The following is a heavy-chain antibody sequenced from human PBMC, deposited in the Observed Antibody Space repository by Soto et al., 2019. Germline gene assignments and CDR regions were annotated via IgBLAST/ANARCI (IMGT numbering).Heavy chain of an antibody. CDR2: IYYSGST. Sequence: QLQLQESGPGLVKPSETLSLTCTVSGGSISSSSYYWGWIRQPPGKGLEWIGSIYYSGSTYYNPSLKSRVTISVDTSKNQFSLKLSSVTAADTAVYYCARQGHCISTSCTRTQSADWFDPWGQGTLVTVSS. J-gene: IGHJ5*02. V-gene: IGHV4-39*01. CDR1: GGSISSSSYY. D-gene: IGHD2-2*01. CDR3: ARQGHCISTSCTRTQSADWFDP.